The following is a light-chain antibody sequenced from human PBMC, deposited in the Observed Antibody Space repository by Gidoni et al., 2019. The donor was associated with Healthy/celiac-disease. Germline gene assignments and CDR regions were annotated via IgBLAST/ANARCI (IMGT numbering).Light chain of an antibody. V-gene: IGKV4-1*01. Sequence: DIVMTQSPDSLAVSLGERATINCKSSQSVLYSSNNKNYLAWYQQKPGQPPKLLIYWASTRESGVPDRFGGSGSGTDFTLTISSLQAEDVAVYYCQQYYSTPSYTFGQGTKLEIK. CDR2: WAS. CDR1: QSVLYSSNNKNY. J-gene: IGKJ2*01. CDR3: QQYYSTPSYT.